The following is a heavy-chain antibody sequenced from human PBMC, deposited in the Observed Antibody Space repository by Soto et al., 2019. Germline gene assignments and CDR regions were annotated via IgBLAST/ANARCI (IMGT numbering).Heavy chain of an antibody. CDR3: ARRNYAFDF. J-gene: IGHJ3*01. CDR2: ISWNSAII. D-gene: IGHD2-21*01. CDR1: GFNFDDSG. V-gene: IGHV3-9*01. Sequence: PGGSLRLSCVASGFNFDDSGMYWFRQVPGKGLEWVSGISWNSAIIGYADSVKGRFTVSRDNAKNSLYLQMDSLTIEDTAFYYCARRNYAFDFWGLGTLVTVSS.